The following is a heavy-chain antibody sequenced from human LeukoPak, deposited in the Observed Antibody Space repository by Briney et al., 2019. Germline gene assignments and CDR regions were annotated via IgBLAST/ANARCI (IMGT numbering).Heavy chain of an antibody. J-gene: IGHJ4*02. CDR3: AKAGEYSSSGGIDY. Sequence: PGGSLRLSCAASGFTFSSYGMHWVRQAPGKGLEWVAVISYDGSNKYYADSVKGRFTISRDNSKNTLYLQMNSLRAGDTAVYYCAKAGEYSSSGGIDYWGQGTLVTVSS. CDR1: GFTFSSYG. V-gene: IGHV3-30*18. CDR2: ISYDGSNK. D-gene: IGHD6-6*01.